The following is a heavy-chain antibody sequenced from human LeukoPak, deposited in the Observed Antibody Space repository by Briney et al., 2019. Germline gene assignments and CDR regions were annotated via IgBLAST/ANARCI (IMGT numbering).Heavy chain of an antibody. D-gene: IGHD3-10*01. CDR1: GYTFTSYG. CDR2: ISAYNGNT. V-gene: IGHV1-18*01. CDR3: AREQPIRGDFGY. J-gene: IGHJ4*02. Sequence: ASVKVSCKASGYTFTSYGISWVRQAPGQGLEWMGWISAYNGNTNYAQKLQGRVTMTTDTSTSTVYMELSSLRSEDTAVYYCAREQPIRGDFGYWGQGTLVTVSS.